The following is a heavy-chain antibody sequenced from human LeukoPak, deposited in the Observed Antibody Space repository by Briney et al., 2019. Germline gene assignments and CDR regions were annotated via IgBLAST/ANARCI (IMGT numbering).Heavy chain of an antibody. CDR1: GYTFTSYD. V-gene: IGHV1-8*03. Sequence: GASVKVSCKASGYTFTSYDINWVRQATGQGLEWMGWMNPNSGNTGYAQKFQGRVTITRNTSISTAYMELSSLRSEDTAVYYCARIGYSGYDYAVVGYYYYMDVWGKGTTVTVSS. CDR2: MNPNSGNT. J-gene: IGHJ6*03. D-gene: IGHD5-12*01. CDR3: ARIGYSGYDYAVVGYYYYMDV.